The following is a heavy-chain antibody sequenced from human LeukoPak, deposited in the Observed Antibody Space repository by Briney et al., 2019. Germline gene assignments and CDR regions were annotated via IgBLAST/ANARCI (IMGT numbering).Heavy chain of an antibody. CDR2: ISSSSSYI. Sequence: PGGSLRLSCAASGFTFSSYSMNWVRQAPGKGLEWVSSISSSSSYIYYADSVKGRFPISRDNAKNSLYLQMNSLRAEDRAVYYCARRFALRYFDWLYYFDYWGQGTLVTVSS. V-gene: IGHV3-21*01. D-gene: IGHD3-9*01. CDR1: GFTFSSYS. CDR3: ARRFALRYFDWLYYFDY. J-gene: IGHJ4*02.